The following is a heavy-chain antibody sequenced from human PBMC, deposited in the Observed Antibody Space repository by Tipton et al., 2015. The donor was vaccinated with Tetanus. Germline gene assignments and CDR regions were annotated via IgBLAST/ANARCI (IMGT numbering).Heavy chain of an antibody. CDR2: IHPSGST. V-gene: IGHV4-34*01. CDR1: GGTFSGYY. J-gene: IGHJ6*03. Sequence: TLSLTCTIYGGTFSGYYCSWIRQPPGRGLEWIGEIHPSGSTNYNPSLTSRVTLSQDTSKSQFSLKLSPVTAADTAVYYCARSEQQLVRGYYYYYYRDVWGKGTTVTDAS. D-gene: IGHD6-13*01. CDR3: ARSEQQLVRGYYYYYYRDV.